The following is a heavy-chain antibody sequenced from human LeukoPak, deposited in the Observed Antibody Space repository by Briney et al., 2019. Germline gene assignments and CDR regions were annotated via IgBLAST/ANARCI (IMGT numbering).Heavy chain of an antibody. CDR1: GGSFSGYY. V-gene: IGHV4-34*01. D-gene: IGHD3-3*01. J-gene: IGHJ5*02. Sequence: SETLSLTCAVYGGSFSGYYWSWIRQPPGKGLEWIGEINHSGSTNYNPSLKSRITISVDTSKNQFSLKLSSVTAADTAVYYCARGGPRFLGRRCWFDPWGQGTLVTVSS. CDR3: ARGGPRFLGRRCWFDP. CDR2: INHSGST.